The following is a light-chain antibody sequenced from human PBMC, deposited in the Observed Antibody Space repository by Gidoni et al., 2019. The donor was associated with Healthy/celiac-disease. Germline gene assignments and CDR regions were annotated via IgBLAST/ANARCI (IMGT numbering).Light chain of an antibody. J-gene: IGKJ1*01. CDR1: QSISSY. V-gene: IGKV1-39*01. Sequence: DIQMTHSPSSLSASVGDRVTITCRASQSISSYLNWYQQKPVKAPKLLIYAASSLQSGIPSRFSVSGSGTDFTLTISSLQPEEFATYYCQQSYSTPRTFGQGTKVEIK. CDR2: AAS. CDR3: QQSYSTPRT.